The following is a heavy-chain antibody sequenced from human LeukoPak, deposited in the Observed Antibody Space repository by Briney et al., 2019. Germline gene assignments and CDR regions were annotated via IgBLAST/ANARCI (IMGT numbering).Heavy chain of an antibody. CDR3: AKPCRADAFDI. Sequence: GGSLRLSCAASGFTFSSYGMHWVRQAPGKGLEWVAVISYGGSNKYYADSVKGRFTISRDNSKNTLYLQMNSLRAEDTAVYYCAKPCRADAFDIWGQGTMVTVSS. J-gene: IGHJ3*02. D-gene: IGHD5/OR15-5a*01. CDR1: GFTFSSYG. V-gene: IGHV3-30*18. CDR2: ISYGGSNK.